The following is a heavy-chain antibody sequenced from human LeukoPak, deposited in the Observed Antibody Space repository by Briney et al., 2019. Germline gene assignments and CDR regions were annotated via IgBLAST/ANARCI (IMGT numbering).Heavy chain of an antibody. J-gene: IGHJ5*02. V-gene: IGHV3-23*03. Sequence: GGSLRLSCVASGFTFSSYGISWVRQAPGKGLEWVSVIYSGGSTYYADSVKGRFTISRDNSKNTLYLQMNSLRAEDTAVYYCAKVYDNQLLFNWFDPWGQGTLVTVSS. CDR1: GFTFSSYG. CDR3: AKVYDNQLLFNWFDP. D-gene: IGHD2-2*01. CDR2: IYSGGST.